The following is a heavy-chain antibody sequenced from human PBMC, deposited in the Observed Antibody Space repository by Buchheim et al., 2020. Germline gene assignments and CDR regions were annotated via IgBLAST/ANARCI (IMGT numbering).Heavy chain of an antibody. CDR3: ARDRGHDYGDVNWFDP. J-gene: IGHJ5*02. Sequence: QVQLVESGGGVVQSGRSLRLSCAASGFTFSSYGMHWVRQAPGKGLEWVAVIWYDGSNKYYADSVKGRFTISRDNSKNTLYLQMNSLRAEDTAVYYCARDRGHDYGDVNWFDPWGQGTL. D-gene: IGHD4-17*01. V-gene: IGHV3-33*01. CDR2: IWYDGSNK. CDR1: GFTFSSYG.